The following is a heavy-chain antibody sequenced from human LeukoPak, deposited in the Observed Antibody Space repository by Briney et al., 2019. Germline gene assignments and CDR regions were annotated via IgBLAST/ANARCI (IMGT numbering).Heavy chain of an antibody. CDR2: IFYTGST. J-gene: IGHJ4*02. D-gene: IGHD6-25*01. CDR1: GGYVNSDNYY. CDR3: AKDVGFD. Sequence: KPSETLSLTCTVYGGYVNSDNYYWSWIRQPPGRGLEWIGYIFYTGSTNYNPSLKSRVTISVDTSKNQFSLKVSSVTAADTAVYYCAKDVGFDWGQGTLVTVSS. V-gene: IGHV4-61*01.